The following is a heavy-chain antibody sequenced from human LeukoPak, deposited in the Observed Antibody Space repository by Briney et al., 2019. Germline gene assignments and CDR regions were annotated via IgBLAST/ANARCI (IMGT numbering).Heavy chain of an antibody. CDR1: GGSISSSSYY. CDR3: ARVENVLLWFGESLRDWFDP. J-gene: IGHJ5*02. D-gene: IGHD3-10*01. Sequence: PSETLSLTCTVPGGSISSSSYYWGWIRQPPGKGLEWIGSIYYSGSTYYNPSLKSRVTISVDTSKNQFSLKLSSVTAADTAVYYCARVENVLLWFGESLRDWFDPWGQGTLVTVSS. CDR2: IYYSGST. V-gene: IGHV4-39*07.